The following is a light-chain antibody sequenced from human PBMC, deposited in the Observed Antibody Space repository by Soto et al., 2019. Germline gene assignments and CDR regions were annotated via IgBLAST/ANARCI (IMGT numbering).Light chain of an antibody. Sequence: QSVLTQPASVSGSPGQSITISCTGTSSDVGGYNYVSWYQHHPGKAPKLIIYDVSNRPSGGSNRFSGSKSGNTASLTISGLQPEDEADYYCSSYTTSNTRQIVFGTGTKLTVL. CDR1: SSDVGGYNY. CDR2: DVS. V-gene: IGLV2-14*03. J-gene: IGLJ1*01. CDR3: SSYTTSNTRQIV.